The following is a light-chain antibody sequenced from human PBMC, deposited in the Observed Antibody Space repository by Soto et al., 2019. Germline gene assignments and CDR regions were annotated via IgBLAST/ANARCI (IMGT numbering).Light chain of an antibody. J-gene: IGKJ1*01. CDR1: RSLSSTS. CDR3: QQYGSSPRT. Sequence: EIVLTQSPGTLSLSPGERAALSCRASRSLSSTSLAWYQQRPGPAPRLLIYDVSSRDTGIPDRFSGSGSGTDFTLTINRLEPDDFAVYYCQQYGSSPRTFGQGTKVEIK. V-gene: IGKV3-20*01. CDR2: DVS.